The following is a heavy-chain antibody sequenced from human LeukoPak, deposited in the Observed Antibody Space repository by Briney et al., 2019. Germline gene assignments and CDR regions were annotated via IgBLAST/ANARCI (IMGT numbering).Heavy chain of an antibody. Sequence: PGGSLRLSCAASGFTFSSYSMNWVRQAPGKGLEWVSSISSGSSYIYYADSVKGRFTISRDNAKNSLYLQMNSLRAEDTAVYYCARGGFDSGYDHNYYYYGMDVWGQGTTVTVSS. V-gene: IGHV3-21*01. CDR1: GFTFSSYS. CDR2: ISSGSSYI. D-gene: IGHD5-12*01. CDR3: ARGGFDSGYDHNYYYYGMDV. J-gene: IGHJ6*02.